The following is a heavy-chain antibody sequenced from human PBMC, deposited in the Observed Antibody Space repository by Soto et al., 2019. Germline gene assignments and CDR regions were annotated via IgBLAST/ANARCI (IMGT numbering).Heavy chain of an antibody. V-gene: IGHV3-11*01. Sequence: GGSLRLSCAASGFTFSDYYMSWIRQAPGKGLEWVSYISSSGSTIYYADSVKGRFTISRDNAKNSLYLQMNSLRAEDTAVYYCARVYSSSSWDYYYYGMDGWGQGTTVTVSS. J-gene: IGHJ6*02. CDR3: ARVYSSSSWDYYYYGMDG. CDR2: ISSSGSTI. CDR1: GFTFSDYY. D-gene: IGHD6-6*01.